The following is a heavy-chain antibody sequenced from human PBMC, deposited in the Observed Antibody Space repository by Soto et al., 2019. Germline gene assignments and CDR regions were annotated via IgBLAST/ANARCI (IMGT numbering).Heavy chain of an antibody. CDR2: IYYSGTT. V-gene: IGHV4-61*01. D-gene: IGHD3-16*01. J-gene: IGHJ4*02. Sequence: SATLSLTCAVSGDSVSNDNYYWSWIRQPPGKGLEWIGYIYYSGTTNYNSYLKSRLSLSVDMSKNQFSLKLASVTAADTAVYSCARSQRGRTAFTFDYWGQGSLVTVSP. CDR1: GDSVSNDNYY. CDR3: ARSQRGRTAFTFDY.